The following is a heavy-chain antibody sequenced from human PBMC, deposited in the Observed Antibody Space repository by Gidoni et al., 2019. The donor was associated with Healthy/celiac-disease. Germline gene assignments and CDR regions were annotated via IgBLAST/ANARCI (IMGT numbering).Heavy chain of an antibody. J-gene: IGHJ4*02. CDR3: ARGVEQQLVQGY. CDR2: TTSDGSST. D-gene: IGHD6-13*01. V-gene: IGHV3-74*01. CDR1: GFTFSSYW. Sequence: EVQLVESGGGLVQTGGSMRLSCAASGFTFSSYWMHWVRQGPGKGLVWVSRTTSDGSSTSYADSVKGRFTISRDNAKNTLYLQMNSLRAEDTAVYYCARGVEQQLVQGYWGQGTLVTVSS.